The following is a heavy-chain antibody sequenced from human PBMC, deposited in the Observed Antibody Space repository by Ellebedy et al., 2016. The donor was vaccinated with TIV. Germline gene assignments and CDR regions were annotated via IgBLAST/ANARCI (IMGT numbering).Heavy chain of an antibody. CDR2: INAGNGNT. V-gene: IGHV1-3*01. CDR1: GFTFIYSA. Sequence: ASVTVSCXASGFTFIYSAIHWVRQAPAQRLEWMGWINAGNGNTRYSQNFHGRLTITSDTSATTAYMELSSLRSEDTAVYYCVRDLVSTKAFDAWGQGTLVTVSS. CDR3: VRDLVSTKAFDA. J-gene: IGHJ4*02. D-gene: IGHD2/OR15-2a*01.